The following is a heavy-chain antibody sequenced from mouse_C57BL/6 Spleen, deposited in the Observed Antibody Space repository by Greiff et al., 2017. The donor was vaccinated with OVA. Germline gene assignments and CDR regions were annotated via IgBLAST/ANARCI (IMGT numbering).Heavy chain of an antibody. D-gene: IGHD2-10*02. CDR1: GYAFSSSW. J-gene: IGHJ3*01. V-gene: IGHV1-82*01. CDR3: ARGGYEIAY. CDR2: IYPGDGDT. Sequence: QVQLKESGPELVKPGASVKISCKASGYAFSSSWMNWVKQRPGKGLEWIGRIYPGDGDTNYNGKFKGKATLTADKSSSTAYMQLSSLTSEDSAVYFCARGGYEIAYWGQGTLVTVSA.